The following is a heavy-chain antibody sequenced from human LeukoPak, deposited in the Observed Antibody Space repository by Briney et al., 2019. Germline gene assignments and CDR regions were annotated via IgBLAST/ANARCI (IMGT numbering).Heavy chain of an antibody. V-gene: IGHV4-39*02. D-gene: IGHD3-3*01. J-gene: IGHJ3*02. CDR2: IYYGETT. CDR1: GGSISSTAYY. Sequence: SETLSLTCTVSGGSISSTAYYWDWIRQPPGKGLEWIGSIYYGETTYYNSSLKSRVTVSLNTSKNQFSLKLSSVTAADTAVYYCAREEVGYYDFWSGSMALDAFDIWGQGTMVTVSS. CDR3: AREEVGYYDFWSGSMALDAFDI.